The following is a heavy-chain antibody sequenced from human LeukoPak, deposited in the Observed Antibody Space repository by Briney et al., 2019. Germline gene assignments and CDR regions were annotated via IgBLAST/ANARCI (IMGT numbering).Heavy chain of an antibody. CDR1: GGSVSGSY. J-gene: IGHJ6*03. CDR3: ASVRRGFGEPSKYYAYYYMGV. V-gene: IGHV4-59*02. CDR2: IYYSGAT. Sequence: SETLSLTCTVSGGSVSGSYWSWVRQSPGKGLEWIGYIYYSGATNYNPSLKSRVSISIDTSKNQFSLKLSSVTPADTAVYYCASVRRGFGEPSKYYAYYYMGVWGKGTTVTISS. D-gene: IGHD3-10*01.